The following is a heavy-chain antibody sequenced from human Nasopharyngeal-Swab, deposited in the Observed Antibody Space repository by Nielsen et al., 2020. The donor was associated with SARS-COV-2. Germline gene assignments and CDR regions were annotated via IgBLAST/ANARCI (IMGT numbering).Heavy chain of an antibody. CDR1: GFTFSSYA. V-gene: IGHV3-30-3*01. CDR3: ARGDTVTILTHFDY. Sequence: GESLKIPCAASGFTFSSYAMHWVRQAPGKGLEWVAVISYDGSNKYYADSVKGRFTISRDNSKNTLYLQMNSLRAEDTAVYYCARGDTVTILTHFDYWGQGTLVTVSS. D-gene: IGHD4-17*01. J-gene: IGHJ4*02. CDR2: ISYDGSNK.